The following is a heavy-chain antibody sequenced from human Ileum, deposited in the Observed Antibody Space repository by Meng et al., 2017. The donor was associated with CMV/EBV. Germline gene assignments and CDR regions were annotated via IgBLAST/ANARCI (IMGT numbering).Heavy chain of an antibody. D-gene: IGHD3-10*01. J-gene: IGHJ4*02. CDR1: GYTFTSYG. CDR3: ARDRAPHDPFDY. V-gene: IGHV1-18*01. CDR2: ISAYNGNT. Sequence: RVRSGAEVEKLGASGTVSCKSFGYTFTSYGSSWVRPAPGQGLEWMGWISAYNGNTNYAQNLQGRVTMTTDTSTSTAYMELRSLRSDDTAVYYCARDRAPHDPFDYWGQGTLVTVSS.